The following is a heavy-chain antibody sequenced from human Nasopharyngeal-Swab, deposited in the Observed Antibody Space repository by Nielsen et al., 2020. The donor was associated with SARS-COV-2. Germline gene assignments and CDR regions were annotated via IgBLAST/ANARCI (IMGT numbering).Heavy chain of an antibody. D-gene: IGHD4-23*01. V-gene: IGHV3-7*01. Sequence: GESLKISCAASGFTFSSYWMSWVRQAPGKGLEWVANIKEDGSDKYHVDSVKGRFTISRDNAKNSLYLQMNSLRAEDTAAYYCARTDYGSTFDPWGQGTLVTVSS. CDR1: GFTFSSYW. CDR3: ARTDYGSTFDP. J-gene: IGHJ5*02. CDR2: IKEDGSDK.